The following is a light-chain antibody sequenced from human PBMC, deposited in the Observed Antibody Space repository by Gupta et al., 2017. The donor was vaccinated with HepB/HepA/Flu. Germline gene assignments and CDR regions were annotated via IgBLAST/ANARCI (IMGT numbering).Light chain of an antibody. CDR2: DAS. CDR3: QHRSNWPIT. CDR1: QSVSSY. J-gene: IGKJ4*01. V-gene: IGKV3-11*01. Sequence: IVLTQSPATLSLSPGERATLSCRASQSVSSYLAWYQQKPGQAPRLLIYDASNRGTGIPARFSGSGSGTEFTLTISSLEPEDFAVYYCQHRSNWPITFGGGTKVESK.